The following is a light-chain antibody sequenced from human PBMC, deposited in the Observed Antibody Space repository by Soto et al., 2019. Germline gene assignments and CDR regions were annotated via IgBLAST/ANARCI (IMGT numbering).Light chain of an antibody. CDR3: MQPIENFRT. CDR2: LGS. CDR1: ARLLHKNGYNY. Sequence: IVMTQSPLSLSVTPGEAASISCMSSARLLHKNGYNYVDWYMQKPGQSPQLLIYLGSNRASGVPDRFSGSGSDTYFTLEIRRVEADDVRVYYCMQPIENFRTFGQGTKVDIK. J-gene: IGKJ1*01. V-gene: IGKV2-28*01.